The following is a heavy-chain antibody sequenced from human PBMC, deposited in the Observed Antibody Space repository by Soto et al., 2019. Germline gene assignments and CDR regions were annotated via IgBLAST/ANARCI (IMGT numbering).Heavy chain of an antibody. J-gene: IGHJ6*02. CDR1: GGSISSYY. CDR2: IYYSGST. V-gene: IGHV4-59*12. D-gene: IGHD1-26*01. CDR3: AADSGDSGSYSYYYGMDV. Sequence: SETLSLTCTVSGGSISSYYWSWIRQPPGKGLEWIGYIYYSGSTNYNPSLKSRVTISVDTSKNQFSLKLSSLRSEDTAVYYCAADSGDSGSYSYYYGMDVWGQGTTVTVSS.